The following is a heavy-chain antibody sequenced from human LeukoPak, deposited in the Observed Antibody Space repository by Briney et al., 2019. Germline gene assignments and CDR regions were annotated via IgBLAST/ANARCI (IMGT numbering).Heavy chain of an antibody. CDR3: ARHQGRQLADY. Sequence: PSETLSLTCTVSGGSISSSSYCWGWIRQPPGKGLEWIGNIYYSGSTYYNPSLKSRVTISVDTSKNRFSLKLSSVTAADTAVYYCARHQGRQLADYWGQGTLVTVSS. CDR1: GGSISSSSYC. J-gene: IGHJ4*02. V-gene: IGHV4-39*01. CDR2: IYYSGST. D-gene: IGHD6-13*01.